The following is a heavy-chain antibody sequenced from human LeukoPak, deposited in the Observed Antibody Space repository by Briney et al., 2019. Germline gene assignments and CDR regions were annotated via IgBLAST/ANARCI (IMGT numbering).Heavy chain of an antibody. Sequence: SETLSLTCTVSGGSISSGGYYWSWIRQPPGKGLEWIGYIYHSGSTYYNPSLKSRVTISVDRSKNQFSLKLSSVTAADTAVYYCARSITIFGDPSYYFDYWGQGTLVTVSS. CDR3: ARSITIFGDPSYYFDY. D-gene: IGHD3-3*01. CDR1: GGSISSGGYY. CDR2: IYHSGST. J-gene: IGHJ4*02. V-gene: IGHV4-30-2*01.